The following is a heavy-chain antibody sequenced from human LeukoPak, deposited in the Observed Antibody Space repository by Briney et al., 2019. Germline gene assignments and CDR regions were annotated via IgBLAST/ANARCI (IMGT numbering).Heavy chain of an antibody. D-gene: IGHD3-10*01. CDR3: ARGILLLWFGELSHQFDP. V-gene: IGHV1-69*04. CDR1: GGTFNTYA. J-gene: IGHJ5*02. CDR2: IIPILDVT. Sequence: ASVKVSCKASGGTFNTYAVTWVRQAPGQGLEWMGRIIPILDVTDSAQQFQGRVTISADRSTSTVYMELSSLKSEDTAVYYCARGILLLWFGELSHQFDPWGQGTLVTVSS.